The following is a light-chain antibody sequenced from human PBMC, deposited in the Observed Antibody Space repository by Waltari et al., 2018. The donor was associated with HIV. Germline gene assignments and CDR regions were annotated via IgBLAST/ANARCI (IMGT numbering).Light chain of an antibody. Sequence: SYELTQPLSVSVALGQTATIPCGGNNIGRQNVCWYQQKPGQAPVLSIYRDNTRPSGIPERFSGSNSGNMATLAIRRAQAGDEADYYCQVRVSNTVVFGGGTNLTVL. CDR2: RDN. J-gene: IGLJ2*01. CDR1: NIGRQN. V-gene: IGLV3-9*01. CDR3: QVRVSNTVV.